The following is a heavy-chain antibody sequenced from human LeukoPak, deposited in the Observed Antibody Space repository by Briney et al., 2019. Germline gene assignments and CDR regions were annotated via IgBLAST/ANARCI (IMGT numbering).Heavy chain of an antibody. CDR3: ARGHEIAVAGSTADSYYYGMDV. D-gene: IGHD6-19*01. CDR1: GGSISSGDYY. J-gene: IGHJ6*04. V-gene: IGHV4-30-4*01. CDR2: IHYSGST. Sequence: SETLSLTCTVSGGSISSGDYYWSWIRQPPGKGLEWIGYIHYSGSTYYNPSLKSRVTISVDTSKNQFSLKLSSVTAADTAVYYCARGHEIAVAGSTADSYYYGMDVWGKGTTVTVSS.